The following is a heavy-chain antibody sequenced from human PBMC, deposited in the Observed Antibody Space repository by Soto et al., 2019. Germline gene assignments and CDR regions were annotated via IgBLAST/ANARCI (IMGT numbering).Heavy chain of an antibody. V-gene: IGHV4-30-4*01. CDR3: ASKAIFWGNWFDP. CDR2: MYNIGTT. J-gene: IGHJ5*02. D-gene: IGHD3-9*01. CDR1: GGSISSGDYY. Sequence: SETLSLTCSVSGGSISSGDYYWSWIRQPPGKGLEWIGYMYNIGTTYYNPSLKSRVTISGDTSKNQFSLKLSSVTAADTAVYYCASKAIFWGNWFDPWGQGTLVTVSS.